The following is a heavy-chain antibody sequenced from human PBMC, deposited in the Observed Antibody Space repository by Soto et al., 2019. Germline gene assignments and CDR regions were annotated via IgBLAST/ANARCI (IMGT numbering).Heavy chain of an antibody. D-gene: IGHD2-15*01. V-gene: IGHV3-30*03. CDR2: ISYDGSNK. J-gene: IGHJ4*02. CDR1: GFTFSSYG. Sequence: GGTLRLSCTASGFTFSSYGMHWVRQAPGKGLEWVAVISYDGSNKYYADSVKGRFTISRDNSKNTLYLQRNSLRAEDTAVYYCAVDCSGGSRNVDYWGEGTLVTVSS. CDR3: AVDCSGGSRNVDY.